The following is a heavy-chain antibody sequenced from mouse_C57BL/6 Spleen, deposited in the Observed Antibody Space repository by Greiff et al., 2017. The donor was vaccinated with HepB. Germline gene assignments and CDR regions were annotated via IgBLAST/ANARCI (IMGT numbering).Heavy chain of an antibody. D-gene: IGHD2-2*01. CDR3: ARGVVTTEFAY. Sequence: EVQLVESGGGLVKPGGSLKLSCAASGFTFSDYGMHWVRQAPEKGLEWVAYISSGSSTIYYADTVKGRFTISRDNAKNTLFLQMTSLRSEDTAMYYCARGVVTTEFAYWGQGTLVTVSA. CDR1: GFTFSDYG. V-gene: IGHV5-17*01. J-gene: IGHJ3*01. CDR2: ISSGSSTI.